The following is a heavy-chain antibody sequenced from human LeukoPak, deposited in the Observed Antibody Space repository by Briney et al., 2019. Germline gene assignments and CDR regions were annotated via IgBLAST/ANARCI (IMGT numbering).Heavy chain of an antibody. CDR1: GYSINSGYY. V-gene: IGHV4-38-2*02. CDR3: ARSPTYNWNYLSWYFDL. J-gene: IGHJ2*01. Sequence: PSETLSLTCTVSGYSINSGYYWGWIRQPPGKGLQWIAIIYHSGTTYYNPSLKSRVTISVDTSKDQFSLRLTSVTAADTAVYYCARSPTYNWNYLSWYFDLRGRGTLVTVSS. D-gene: IGHD1-7*01. CDR2: IYHSGTT.